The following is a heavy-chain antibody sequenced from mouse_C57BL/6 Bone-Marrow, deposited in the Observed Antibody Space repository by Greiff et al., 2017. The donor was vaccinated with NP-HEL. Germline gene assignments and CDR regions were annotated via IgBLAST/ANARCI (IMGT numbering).Heavy chain of an antibody. V-gene: IGHV7-3*01. D-gene: IGHD2-1*01. Sequence: EVKLVESGGGLVQPGGSLSLSCAASGFTFTDYYMSWVRQPPGKALEWLGFIRNKANGYTTEYSASVKGRFTISRDNSQSILYLQMNALRAEDSATYYCARYPSLYFWYFDVWGTGTTVTVSS. CDR1: GFTFTDYY. CDR3: ARYPSLYFWYFDV. J-gene: IGHJ1*03. CDR2: IRNKANGYTT.